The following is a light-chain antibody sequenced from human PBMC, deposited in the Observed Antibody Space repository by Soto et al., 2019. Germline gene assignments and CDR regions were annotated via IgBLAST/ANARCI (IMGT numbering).Light chain of an antibody. CDR2: DVS. CDR3: SSHTSSSLYV. CDR1: SSDVGGYNY. J-gene: IGLJ1*01. V-gene: IGLV2-14*01. Sequence: QSALTQPASVSGSPGQSITISCTGTSSDVGGYNYVSWYQQHPGKAPKLMIYDVSNRPSGVSNRFSGSKSGNTASLTISGLQAEDEADYYCSSHTSSSLYVFGTGIKLTVL.